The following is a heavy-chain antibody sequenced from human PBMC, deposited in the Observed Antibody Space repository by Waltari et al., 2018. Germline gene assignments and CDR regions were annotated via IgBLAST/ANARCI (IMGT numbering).Heavy chain of an antibody. V-gene: IGHV4-39*01. D-gene: IGHD6-13*01. Sequence: QVQLQESGPGLVQPPETLSLICIVTGDSISSRHYDRGWIRQPPGKGLEWIGSISYSGTTYYNPSLKSRLTISVDTSKNQFSLRLSSLTAADTAVYYCARSPGIALPDHLEENWFDPWGQGTLVTVSS. CDR1: GDSISSRHYD. J-gene: IGHJ5*02. CDR2: ISYSGTT. CDR3: ARSPGIALPDHLEENWFDP.